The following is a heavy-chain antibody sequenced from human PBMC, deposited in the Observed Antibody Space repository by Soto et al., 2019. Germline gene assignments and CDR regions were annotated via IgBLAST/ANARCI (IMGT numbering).Heavy chain of an antibody. J-gene: IGHJ3*02. CDR2: IKQDGSEK. CDR1: GFTFSSYW. Sequence: EVQLVESGGGLVQPGGSLRLSCAASGFTFSSYWMSWVRQAPGKGLEWVANIKQDGSEKYYVDSVKGRFTISRDNAKNSLYLQMNSLRAEDTAVYYCARDPNWNDHPDAFDIWGQGTMVTVSS. D-gene: IGHD1-1*01. V-gene: IGHV3-7*04. CDR3: ARDPNWNDHPDAFDI.